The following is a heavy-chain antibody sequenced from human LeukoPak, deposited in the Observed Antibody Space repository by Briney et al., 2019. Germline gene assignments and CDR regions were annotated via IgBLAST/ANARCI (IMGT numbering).Heavy chain of an antibody. J-gene: IGHJ4*02. Sequence: GGSLRLSCAASGFTFSSYGMHWVRQAPCKGLEWVAVISYDGSNKYYADSVKGRFTISRDNSKNTLYLQMNSLRAEDTAVYYCAKDMDIWFGELAFDYWGQGTLVTVSS. CDR1: GFTFSSYG. CDR3: AKDMDIWFGELAFDY. V-gene: IGHV3-30*18. CDR2: ISYDGSNK. D-gene: IGHD3-10*01.